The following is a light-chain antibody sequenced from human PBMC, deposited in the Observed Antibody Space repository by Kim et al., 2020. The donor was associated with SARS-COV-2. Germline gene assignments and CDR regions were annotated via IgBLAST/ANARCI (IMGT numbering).Light chain of an antibody. CDR2: GKN. J-gene: IGLJ2*01. CDR1: SLRSYY. CDR3: NSRDSSGNYVL. Sequence: SSELTQDPAVSVALGQTVRITCQGDSLRSYYASWYQQKPGQAPVLVIYGKNNRPSGIPDRFSGSRSGNTASLTITGAQAEDEADYYCNSRDSSGNYVLFGGGTQLTVL. V-gene: IGLV3-19*01.